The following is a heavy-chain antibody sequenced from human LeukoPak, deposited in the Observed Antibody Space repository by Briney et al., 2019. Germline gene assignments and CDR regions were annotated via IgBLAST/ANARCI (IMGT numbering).Heavy chain of an antibody. J-gene: IGHJ4*02. CDR3: ATSRRDGYGYRALELPPSPVD. D-gene: IGHD5-18*01. V-gene: IGHV3-7*01. CDR2: INPDGSEK. Sequence: GGSLRLSCEASGFTFSTYGMSWVRQAPGKGLEWVANINPDGSEKNYVDSVRGRFTISRDNAKNSLYLQMINLRAEDTAVYYCATSRRDGYGYRALELPPSPVDWGQGTLVTVSS. CDR1: GFTFSTYG.